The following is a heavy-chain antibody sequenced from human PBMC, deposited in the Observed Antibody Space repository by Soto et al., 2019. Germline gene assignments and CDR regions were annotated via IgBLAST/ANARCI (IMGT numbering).Heavy chain of an antibody. CDR2: INHSGST. CDR1: GGSFSVYY. D-gene: IGHD2-2*01. CDR3: ARAAVPAAIFY. Sequence: PSETLSLTCAVYGGSFSVYYWSWIRHPPGKGLEWIGEINHSGSTNYNPSLKSRVTISVDTSKNQFSLKLSSVTAADTAVYYCARAAVPAAIFYWGQGTLVTVS. J-gene: IGHJ4*02. V-gene: IGHV4-34*01.